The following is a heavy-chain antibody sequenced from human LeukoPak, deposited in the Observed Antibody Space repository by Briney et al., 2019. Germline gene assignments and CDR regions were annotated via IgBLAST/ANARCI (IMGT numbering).Heavy chain of an antibody. J-gene: IGHJ4*02. CDR3: ARVGYSGWNLEY. V-gene: IGHV1-8*01. Sequence: ASVKVSCKASGYTFTSYDINWVRQATGQGLEWMGWMNPNSGNTGYAQKFQGRVTMTRNTSISTAYMELSSLRSEDTAVYYCARVGYSGWNLEYWGQGTLVTVSS. D-gene: IGHD5-12*01. CDR2: MNPNSGNT. CDR1: GYTFTSYD.